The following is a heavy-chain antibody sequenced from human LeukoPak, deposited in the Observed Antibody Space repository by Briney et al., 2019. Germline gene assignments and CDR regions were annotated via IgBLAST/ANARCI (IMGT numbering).Heavy chain of an antibody. J-gene: IGHJ4*02. Sequence: GGSLRLSCAASGFTFSNAWMSWVRQAPGKGLEWVGRIKSKTDGGTTDYAAPVKGRFTISRDDSKNTLYLQMNSLRAEDTAVYYCAKLGRVPAAIWLDYWGQGTLVTVSS. V-gene: IGHV3-15*01. CDR1: GFTFSNAW. CDR3: AKLGRVPAAIWLDY. CDR2: IKSKTDGGTT. D-gene: IGHD2-2*01.